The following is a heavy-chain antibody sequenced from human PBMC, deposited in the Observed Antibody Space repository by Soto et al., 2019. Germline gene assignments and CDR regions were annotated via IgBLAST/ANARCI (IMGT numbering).Heavy chain of an antibody. D-gene: IGHD6-13*01. CDR3: ARPLAAAGYMPLGY. Sequence: GGSLRLSCAASGFTFSSYGMHWVRQAPGKGLEWVAVISYDGSNKYYADSVKGRFTISRDNSKNTLYLQMNSLRAEDTAVYYCARPLAAAGYMPLGYWGQGTLVTVSS. CDR1: GFTFSSYG. J-gene: IGHJ4*02. CDR2: ISYDGSNK. V-gene: IGHV3-30*03.